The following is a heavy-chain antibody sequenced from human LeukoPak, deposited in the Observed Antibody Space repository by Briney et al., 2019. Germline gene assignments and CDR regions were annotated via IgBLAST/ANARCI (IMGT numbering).Heavy chain of an antibody. Sequence: SETLSLTCTVSGGSISSYYWSWIRQPPGKGLEWIGYIYYSGSTNYNPSLKSRVTISVDTSKNQFSLKLSSVTAADTAVYYCARAVAARYYYYYMDVWGKGTTVTVPS. J-gene: IGHJ6*03. D-gene: IGHD6-6*01. CDR1: GGSISSYY. CDR3: ARAVAARYYYYYMDV. CDR2: IYYSGST. V-gene: IGHV4-59*01.